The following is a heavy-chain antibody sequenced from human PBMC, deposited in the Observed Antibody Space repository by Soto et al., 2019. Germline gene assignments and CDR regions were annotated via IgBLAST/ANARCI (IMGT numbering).Heavy chain of an antibody. CDR2: ISGSGGST. CDR3: AKTAGGYSYGPSTKNWFDP. Sequence: GGSLRLSCAASGFTFSSYAMSWVRQAPGKGLEWVSAISGSGGSTYYADSVKGRFTISRDNSKNTLYLQMNSLRAEDTAVYYCAKTAGGYSYGPSTKNWFDPWGQGTLVTVSS. V-gene: IGHV3-23*01. J-gene: IGHJ5*02. CDR1: GFTFSSYA. D-gene: IGHD5-18*01.